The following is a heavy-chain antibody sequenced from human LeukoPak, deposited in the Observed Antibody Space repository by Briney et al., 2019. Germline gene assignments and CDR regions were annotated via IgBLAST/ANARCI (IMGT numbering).Heavy chain of an antibody. V-gene: IGHV4-59*01. Sequence: SETLSLSCTASGVSISSYALSWIRQPPGKGLEWIASINYSGGTNYYPSLKSRVTISVDTSKDQFSLKLSSRAAADTAVYYCARAGVAVAGGGWFDPWGQGTLVTVSS. D-gene: IGHD6-19*01. CDR3: ARAGVAVAGGGWFDP. CDR2: INYSGGT. CDR1: GVSISSYA. J-gene: IGHJ5*02.